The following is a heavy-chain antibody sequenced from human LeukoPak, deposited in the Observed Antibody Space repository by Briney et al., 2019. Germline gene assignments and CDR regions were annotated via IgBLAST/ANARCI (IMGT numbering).Heavy chain of an antibody. V-gene: IGHV3-30*18. CDR3: AKDRESSYGFLRYSYYGMDV. J-gene: IGHJ6*02. D-gene: IGHD5-18*01. Sequence: PGGSLRLSCAASGFSFSHYAMHWVRQAPGKGLEWVAVISYSGSDKKYAGSVKGRFIVSRDNSETTVYLQMNSLRPEDTAVYYCAKDRESSYGFLRYSYYGMDVWGQGTTVTVSS. CDR2: ISYSGSDK. CDR1: GFSFSHYA.